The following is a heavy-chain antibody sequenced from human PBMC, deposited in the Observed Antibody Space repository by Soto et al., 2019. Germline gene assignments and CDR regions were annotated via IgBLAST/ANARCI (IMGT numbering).Heavy chain of an antibody. V-gene: IGHV4-39*01. CDR3: ASIRYCSSTSCHSIGYYFDY. CDR1: GGSISSSSYY. J-gene: IGHJ4*02. CDR2: IYYSGST. D-gene: IGHD2-2*02. Sequence: PSETLSLTCTVSGGSISSSSYYWGWIRQPPGKGLEWIGSIYYSGSTYYNPSLKSRVTISVDTSKNQFSLKLSSVTAADTAVYYCASIRYCSSTSCHSIGYYFDYWGQGTLVTVSS.